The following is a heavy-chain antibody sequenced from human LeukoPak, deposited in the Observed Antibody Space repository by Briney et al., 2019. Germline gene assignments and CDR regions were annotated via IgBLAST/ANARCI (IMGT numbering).Heavy chain of an antibody. V-gene: IGHV1-8*03. CDR1: GYTFTGYY. CDR2: INPNSGNT. D-gene: IGHD1-26*01. CDR3: ARTVGATTNDAFDI. Sequence: ASVKVSCKASGYTFTGYYMHWVRQAPGQGLEWMGWINPNSGNTGYAQKFQGRVTITRNTSISTAYMELSSLRSEDTAVYYCARTVGATTNDAFDIWGQGTMVTVSS. J-gene: IGHJ3*02.